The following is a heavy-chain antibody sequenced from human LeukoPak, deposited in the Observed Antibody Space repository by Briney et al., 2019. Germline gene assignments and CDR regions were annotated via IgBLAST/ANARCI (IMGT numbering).Heavy chain of an antibody. V-gene: IGHV4-59*08. J-gene: IGHJ5*02. D-gene: IGHD4-11*01. CDR1: GGSISSYY. Sequence: PSETLSLTCTVSGGSISSYYWSWIRQPPGKGLGWIGYIYYSGGTNYNPSLKSRVTISVDTSKNQFSLKLSSVTAADTAVYYCARSTTVTTWGVWFDPWGQGTLVTVSS. CDR2: IYYSGGT. CDR3: ARSTTVTTWGVWFDP.